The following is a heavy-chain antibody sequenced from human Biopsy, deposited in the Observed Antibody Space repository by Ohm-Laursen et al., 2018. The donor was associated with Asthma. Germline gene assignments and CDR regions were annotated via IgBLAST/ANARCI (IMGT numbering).Heavy chain of an antibody. CDR3: AREGVAGTHIED. CDR2: ISYDGSSI. Sequence: SLRLSCSASRFTYEMHWVRQAPGKGLEWVAVISYDGSSIYYADSVKGRFTISRDNSKNTLSLQMNSLTAEDTAVYYCAREGVAGTHIEDWGQGTLVIVSS. V-gene: IGHV3-30-3*01. J-gene: IGHJ4*02. CDR1: RFTYE. D-gene: IGHD6-19*01.